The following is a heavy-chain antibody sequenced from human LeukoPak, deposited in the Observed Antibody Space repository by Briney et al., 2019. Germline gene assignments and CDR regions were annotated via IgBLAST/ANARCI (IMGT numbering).Heavy chain of an antibody. CDR3: ARGGGFDNYFDY. V-gene: IGHV3-33*01. CDR1: GFTFSSYG. D-gene: IGHD3-16*01. J-gene: IGHJ4*02. CDR2: IWYDGSNK. Sequence: GGSLRLSCAASGFTFSSYGMHWVRQAPGKGLEWVAVIWYDGSNKYYADSVKGRFTISRDNAKNTLYLQMNSLRAEDTAVYYCARGGGFDNYFDYWGQGTLVTVSS.